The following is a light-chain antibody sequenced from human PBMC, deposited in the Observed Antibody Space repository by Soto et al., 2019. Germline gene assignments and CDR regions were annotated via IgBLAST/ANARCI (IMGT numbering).Light chain of an antibody. CDR2: DAS. V-gene: IGKV1-5*01. CDR1: QSIKTW. J-gene: IGKJ1*01. Sequence: DIQMTQSPSTLSGSLGDRVTITCRASQSIKTWLAWYQRKPGRAPNLLIYDASSLQSGVPSRFSGSGSGTEFTLTISSLQPDDSATYYCQQYESYSWTFGQGTKVDIK. CDR3: QQYESYSWT.